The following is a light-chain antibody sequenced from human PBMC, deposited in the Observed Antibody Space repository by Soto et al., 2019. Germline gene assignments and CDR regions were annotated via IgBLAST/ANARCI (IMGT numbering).Light chain of an antibody. CDR3: SSYPSSSTYV. V-gene: IGLV2-14*01. Sequence: QSVLTQPASVSGSPGQSSTSSCTGTSSDVGGYNYVSWYQQHPGKAPKLMVYDVSNLPSGVSNRFSGSMSGTTASLTIYGLQAEDEDDYYCSSYPSSSTYVFGTGTKVNVL. J-gene: IGLJ1*01. CDR2: DVS. CDR1: SSDVGGYNY.